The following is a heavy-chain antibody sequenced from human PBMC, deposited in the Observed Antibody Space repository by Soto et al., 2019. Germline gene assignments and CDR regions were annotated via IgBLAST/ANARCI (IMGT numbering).Heavy chain of an antibody. Sequence: TADTLSLSSAASGGSLTSYDCWTCFRQPPGQGLRCIGEIYRTGSTNYNPSLKSRVTISLDKSENQFSLKVTSLTAADSAVYYCASRDPGTSVDYWCHGTLVTGSS. D-gene: IGHD1-7*01. CDR3: ASRDPGTSVDY. CDR2: IYRTGST. CDR1: GGSLTSYDC. V-gene: IGHV4-4*02. J-gene: IGHJ4*01.